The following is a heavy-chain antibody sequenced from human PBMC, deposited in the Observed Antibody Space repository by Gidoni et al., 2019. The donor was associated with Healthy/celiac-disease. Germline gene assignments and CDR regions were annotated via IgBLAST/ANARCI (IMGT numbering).Heavy chain of an antibody. V-gene: IGHV5-51*01. D-gene: IGHD2-15*01. CDR1: GNSFTSYW. Sequence: EVQLVQSGAEVKKPGESLKIYCKGAGNSFTSYWIGCVRQMPGKGLELMGIIYPAYSDTRYSPSFQGQFTISSDKSIITAYLQWSSLKASDTAMYYCAMQRGVAAIHYYYYMDVWGKGTTVTVSS. CDR2: IYPAYSDT. J-gene: IGHJ6*03. CDR3: AMQRGVAAIHYYYYMDV.